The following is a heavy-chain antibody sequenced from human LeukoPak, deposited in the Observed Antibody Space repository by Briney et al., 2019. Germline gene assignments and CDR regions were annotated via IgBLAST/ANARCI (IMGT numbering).Heavy chain of an antibody. Sequence: SETLSLTCTVSGGSISSHLYFWAWIRQPPGKGLEWIGCIYYGGSTYYNPSLKRRVTISVDTSKDDFSLKLASVTAADTAMYYCARMVRGVVLGPNYYPYHMDVWGTGTTVSVYS. J-gene: IGHJ6*03. V-gene: IGHV4-39*02. CDR1: GGSISSHLYF. D-gene: IGHD3-10*01. CDR3: ARMVRGVVLGPNYYPYHMDV. CDR2: IYYGGST.